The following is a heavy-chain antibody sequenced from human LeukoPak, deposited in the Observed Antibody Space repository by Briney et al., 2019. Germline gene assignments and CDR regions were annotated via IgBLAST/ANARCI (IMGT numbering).Heavy chain of an antibody. CDR1: GFTFSSYE. CDR2: ISSSGSTI. J-gene: IGHJ4*02. CDR3: ARGVSPHYDILTGYYMVSHYFDY. D-gene: IGHD3-9*01. V-gene: IGHV3-48*03. Sequence: GGSLRLSCAASGFTFSSYEMNWVRQAPGKGLEWVSYISSSGSTIYYADSVKGRFAISRDNAKNSLYLQMNSLRAEDTAVYYCARGVSPHYDILTGYYMVSHYFDYWGQGTLVTVSS.